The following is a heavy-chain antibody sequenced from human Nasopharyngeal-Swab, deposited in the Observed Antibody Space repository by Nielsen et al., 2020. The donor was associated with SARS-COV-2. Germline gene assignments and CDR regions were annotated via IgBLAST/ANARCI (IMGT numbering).Heavy chain of an antibody. V-gene: IGHV3-11*03. J-gene: IGHJ4*02. CDR1: GFIFSDYY. D-gene: IGHD5-24*01. CDR3: AGGDGFPEGDY. Sequence: GESLKIFCAASGFIFSDYYMSWIRQAPGKGLEWVSYISSSSSYTNYADYVKGRFTISRDNAKNSLYLQMNSLRAEDTAVYYCAGGDGFPEGDYWGQGTLVTVSS. CDR2: ISSSSSYT.